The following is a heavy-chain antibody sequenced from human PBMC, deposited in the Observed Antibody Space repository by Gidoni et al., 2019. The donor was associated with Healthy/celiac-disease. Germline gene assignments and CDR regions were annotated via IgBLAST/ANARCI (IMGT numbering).Heavy chain of an antibody. CDR2: IWYDGSNK. D-gene: IGHD6-6*01. V-gene: IGHV3-33*01. Sequence: QVQLVESGGGVVQPGRSLRLSCAASGFTFSSYGMHWVRQAPGKGLEWVAVIWYDGSNKYYADSVKGRFTISRDNSKNTLYLQMNSLRAEDTAVYYCAREGGYWQLVPAAFDIWGQGTMVTVSS. CDR3: AREGGYWQLVPAAFDI. J-gene: IGHJ3*02. CDR1: GFTFSSYG.